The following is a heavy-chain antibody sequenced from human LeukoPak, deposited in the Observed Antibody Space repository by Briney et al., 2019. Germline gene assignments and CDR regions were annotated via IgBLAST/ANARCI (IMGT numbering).Heavy chain of an antibody. J-gene: IGHJ4*02. CDR2: IKSKTDGGTT. V-gene: IGHV3-15*01. CDR3: TTWRIVGATAPFDY. Sequence: TGGSLRLSCAASGFTFSDYYMSWVRQAPGKGLEWVGRIKSKTDGGTTDYAAPVKGRFTISRDDSKNTLYPQMNSLKTEVTAVYYCTTWRIVGATAPFDYWGQGTLVTVSS. D-gene: IGHD1-26*01. CDR1: GFTFSDYY.